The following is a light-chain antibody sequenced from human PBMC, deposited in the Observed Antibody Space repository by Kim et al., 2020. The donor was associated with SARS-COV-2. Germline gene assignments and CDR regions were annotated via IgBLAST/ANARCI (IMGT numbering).Light chain of an antibody. J-gene: IGKJ5*01. Sequence: RATINCKSSQSLLYDSNNKNYLAWYQQKPGQPPKLLIYWASTRESGVPDRFSGSGSGTDFPLTISSLQAEDVAVYYCQQYYSNSLFGQGTRLEIK. CDR1: QSLLYDSNNKNY. CDR3: QQYYSNSL. V-gene: IGKV4-1*01. CDR2: WAS.